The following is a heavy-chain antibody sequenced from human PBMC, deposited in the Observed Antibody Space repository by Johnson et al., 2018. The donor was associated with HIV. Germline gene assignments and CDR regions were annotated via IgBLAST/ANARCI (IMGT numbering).Heavy chain of an antibody. CDR2: ISYDGSNK. D-gene: IGHD6-19*01. V-gene: IGHV3-30-3*01. CDR1: GFTFSSYT. CDR3: TYSSAWSPGAVDI. J-gene: IGHJ3*02. Sequence: VLLLESGGGVVQPGRSLRLSCAASGFTFSSYTMHWVRQAPGKGLEWVAVISYDGSNKYYADSVKGRFTISKDNSKNTLYLQMNSLRAEDTAVFYCTYSSAWSPGAVDIWGQGTMVTVSS.